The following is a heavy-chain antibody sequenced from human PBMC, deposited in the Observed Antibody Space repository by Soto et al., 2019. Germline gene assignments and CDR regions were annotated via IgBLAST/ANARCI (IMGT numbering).Heavy chain of an antibody. CDR1: GGSISSYY. Sequence: SETLSLTCTVSGGSISSYYWSWIRQPPGKGLEWIGYVFSSGSTNYNPSLESRVTISLDTSKNQFSLKVISVTAADTAVYYCARRGKKSFYYYMDVWGKGTTVTVSS. CDR2: VFSSGST. J-gene: IGHJ6*03. CDR3: ARRGKKSFYYYMDV. V-gene: IGHV4-59*08.